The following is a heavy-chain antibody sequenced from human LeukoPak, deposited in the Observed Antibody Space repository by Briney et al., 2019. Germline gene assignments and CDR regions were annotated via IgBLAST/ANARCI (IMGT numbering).Heavy chain of an antibody. D-gene: IGHD4-17*01. CDR2: IRYDGSNK. V-gene: IGHV3-30*02. CDR3: AKTTDRLTTVTTYFDY. J-gene: IGHJ4*02. CDR1: GFTFSSYG. Sequence: PGGSLRLSCAASGFTFSSYGMHWVRQAPGKGLEWVAFIRYDGSNKYYADSVKGRFTISRDNSKNTLYLQMNSLRAEDTAVYYCAKTTDRLTTVTTYFDYWSQGTLVTVSS.